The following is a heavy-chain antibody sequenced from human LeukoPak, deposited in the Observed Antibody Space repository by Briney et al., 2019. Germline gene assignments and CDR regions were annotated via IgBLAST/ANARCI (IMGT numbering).Heavy chain of an antibody. J-gene: IGHJ4*02. D-gene: IGHD3-22*01. V-gene: IGHV4-59*01. CDR2: IYYSGST. CDR1: GGSISSDY. Sequence: ETLSLTCSVPGGSISSDYWSWIRQPPRQGLPGIGYIYYSGSTNYNPSLKSRVTISVDTSKNQFSLKLSSVTAADTAVYYCARTIVVARAFDYWGQGTLVTVSS. CDR3: ARTIVVARAFDY.